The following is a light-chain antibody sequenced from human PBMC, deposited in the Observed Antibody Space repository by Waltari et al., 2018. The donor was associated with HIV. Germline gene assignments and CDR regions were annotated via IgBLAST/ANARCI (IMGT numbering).Light chain of an antibody. V-gene: IGKV3-15*01. Sequence: ETVMTQSPATLSVSPGERAILSCRASQSVGTSVAWYQQRPGQAPRLLISAASTRATGVPARFSGSGSGTEFTLTISSPQSEDFVVYYCQQYSDWPPGFTFGQGTKLDIK. CDR1: QSVGTS. J-gene: IGKJ2*01. CDR3: QQYSDWPPGFT. CDR2: AAS.